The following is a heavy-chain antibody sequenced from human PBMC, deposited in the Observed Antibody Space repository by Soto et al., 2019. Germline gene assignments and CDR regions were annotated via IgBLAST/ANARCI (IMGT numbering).Heavy chain of an antibody. J-gene: IGHJ5*02. CDR3: AHYVSASPAGWFDP. Sequence: QITLKESGPALVKPTQTLTLTCTFSGFSLSTSGEAVGWIRQPPGEALEWLALIYWDDDNRYNPTLNTRLTITKDTSKNQVVLTLTNMDPMDTATYYCAHYVSASPAGWFDPWGQGILVTVSS. CDR2: IYWDDDN. D-gene: IGHD3-10*01. CDR1: GFSLSTSGEA. V-gene: IGHV2-5*02.